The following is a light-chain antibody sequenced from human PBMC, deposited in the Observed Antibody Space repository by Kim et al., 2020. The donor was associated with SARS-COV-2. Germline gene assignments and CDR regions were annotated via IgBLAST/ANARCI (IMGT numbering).Light chain of an antibody. CDR2: LAS. CDR1: QHISTW. V-gene: IGKV1-5*03. CDR3: QHYSRFPYT. Sequence: SASVGDTVTITCRASQHISTWLAWYQQKPGRAPKLLLYLASSLESGVSSRFSGSGSGTDFTLTISSLQPDDFATYYCQHYSRFPYTFGQGTKLEI. J-gene: IGKJ2*01.